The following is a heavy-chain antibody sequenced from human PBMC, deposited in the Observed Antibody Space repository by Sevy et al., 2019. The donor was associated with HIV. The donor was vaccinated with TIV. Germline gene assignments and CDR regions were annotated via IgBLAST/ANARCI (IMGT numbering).Heavy chain of an antibody. D-gene: IGHD3-22*01. J-gene: IGHJ4*02. Sequence: SETLSLTCTVSGGSISSYYWSWIRQPPGKGLEWIGDIYYSGSTNYNPSLKSRVTISVDTSKNQFSLKLSSVTAADTAVYYCARSSDSSGYYYFDYWGQGTLVTVSS. CDR1: GGSISSYY. CDR2: IYYSGST. V-gene: IGHV4-59*01. CDR3: ARSSDSSGYYYFDY.